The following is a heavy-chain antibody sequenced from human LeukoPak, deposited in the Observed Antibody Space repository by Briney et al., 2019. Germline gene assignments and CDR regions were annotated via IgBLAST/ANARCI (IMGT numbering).Heavy chain of an antibody. J-gene: IGHJ4*02. CDR2: IYSGGST. CDR1: GFTVSSNY. V-gene: IGHV3-53*01. Sequence: PGGSLRLSCAASGFTVSSNYMSWVRQAPGKGLEWVSVIYSGGSTYYADSVKGRFTISRDNSKNTLYLQMNSLRAEDTAGYYCARDGGFFNAGFHFDYWGQGTLVTVSS. D-gene: IGHD3-16*01. CDR3: ARDGGFFNAGFHFDY.